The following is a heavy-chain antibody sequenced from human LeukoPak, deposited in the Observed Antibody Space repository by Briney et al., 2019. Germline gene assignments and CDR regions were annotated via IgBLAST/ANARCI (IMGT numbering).Heavy chain of an antibody. Sequence: GGSLRLSCAASGFTFSSYEMNWVRQAPGKGLEWVSYISSSGSTIYYADSVKGRFTISRDNAKNSLYLQMNSLRAEDTAVYYCARDLVVATGPDYWGQGTLVTVSS. CDR3: ARDLVVATGPDY. CDR1: GFTFSSYE. V-gene: IGHV3-48*03. CDR2: ISSSGSTI. J-gene: IGHJ4*02. D-gene: IGHD5-12*01.